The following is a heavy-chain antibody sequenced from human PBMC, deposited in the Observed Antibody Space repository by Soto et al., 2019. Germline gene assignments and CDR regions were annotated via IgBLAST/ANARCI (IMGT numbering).Heavy chain of an antibody. Sequence: SETMSLTCTVSGGSISSGDYYWSWIRKPPGKGLEWIGYIYYSGSTYYNPSLKSRVTISVDTSKNQFSLKLSSVTAADTAVYYCARVVTIFGVVITPFYFDYWGQGTLVTVSS. CDR3: ARVVTIFGVVITPFYFDY. V-gene: IGHV4-30-4*01. CDR2: IYYSGST. D-gene: IGHD3-3*01. CDR1: GGSISSGDYY. J-gene: IGHJ4*02.